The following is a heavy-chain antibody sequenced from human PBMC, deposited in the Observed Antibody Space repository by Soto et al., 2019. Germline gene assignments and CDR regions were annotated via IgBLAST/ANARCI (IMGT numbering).Heavy chain of an antibody. CDR1: GGSISSYY. V-gene: IGHV4-59*08. CDR2: IYYSGST. D-gene: IGHD3-16*01. J-gene: IGHJ4*02. Sequence: QVQLQESGPGLVKPSETLSLTCTVSGGSISSYYWSWIRQPPGKGLEWIGYIYYSGSTNYNPSLKSRVIISVDTSKNQFSLKLSSVTAADTGVYYCARLWGWSVDYLGQGTLVTVSS. CDR3: ARLWGWSVDY.